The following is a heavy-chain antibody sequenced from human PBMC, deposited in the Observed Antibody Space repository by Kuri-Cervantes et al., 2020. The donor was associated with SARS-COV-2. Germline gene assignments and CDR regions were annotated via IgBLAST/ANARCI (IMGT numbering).Heavy chain of an antibody. J-gene: IGHJ5*02. CDR2: ISSSSSYI. CDR1: GFTFSSYS. CDR3: ARAGYSSGWYPPNWFDP. Sequence: GESLKISFAASGFTFSSYSMNWVRQAPGKGLEWVSSISSSSSYIYYADSVKGRFTISRDNAKNSLYLQMNSLRAEDTAVYYCARAGYSSGWYPPNWFDPWGQGTLVTVSS. D-gene: IGHD6-19*01. V-gene: IGHV3-21*01.